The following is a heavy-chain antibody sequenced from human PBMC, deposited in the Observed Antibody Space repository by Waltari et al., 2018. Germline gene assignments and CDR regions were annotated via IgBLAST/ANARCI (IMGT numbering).Heavy chain of an antibody. D-gene: IGHD3-10*01. CDR1: GGSISSGSYY. CDR2: IYTSGST. J-gene: IGHJ5*02. CDR3: ARELWFGELPNWFDP. Sequence: QVQLQESGPGLVKPSQTLSLTCTVSGGSISSGSYYWSWIRPPAGKGLEWIGRIYTSGSTNYNPSLKSRVTISVDTSKNQFSLKLSSVTAADTAVYYCARELWFGELPNWFDPWGQGTLVTVSS. V-gene: IGHV4-61*02.